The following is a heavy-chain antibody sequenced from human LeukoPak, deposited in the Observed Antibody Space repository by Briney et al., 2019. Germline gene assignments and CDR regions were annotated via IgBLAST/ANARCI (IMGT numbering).Heavy chain of an antibody. Sequence: SETLSLTCTVSGGSISSSSYYWGWIRQPPGKGLEWFGSIYYSGSTYYNPSLKSRVTISVDTSKNQFSLKLSSVTAADTAVYYCARHPDYGDYSFYFDYWGQGTLVTVSS. CDR1: GGSISSSSYY. J-gene: IGHJ4*02. D-gene: IGHD4-17*01. CDR2: IYYSGST. V-gene: IGHV4-39*01. CDR3: ARHPDYGDYSFYFDY.